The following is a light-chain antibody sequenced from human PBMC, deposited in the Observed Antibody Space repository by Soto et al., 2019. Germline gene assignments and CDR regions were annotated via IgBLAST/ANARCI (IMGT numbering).Light chain of an antibody. CDR2: DAS. Sequence: EIVLTQSPGTLSLSPGERAALSCRASQSVSSYLAWYQQKPGQAPRLLIYDASNRATGIPARFGGSGSGTDFTLTISRLEPEDFAVYYCQQRSNWPLTFGQGTKVDIK. J-gene: IGKJ1*01. CDR3: QQRSNWPLT. CDR1: QSVSSY. V-gene: IGKV3-11*01.